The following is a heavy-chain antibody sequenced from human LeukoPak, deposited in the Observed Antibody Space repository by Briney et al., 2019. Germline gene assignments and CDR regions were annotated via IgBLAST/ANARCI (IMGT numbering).Heavy chain of an antibody. CDR2: IYYSGNT. D-gene: IGHD6-13*01. CDR3: ARGSSSWYLTQ. Sequence: SETLSLTCTVSGGSISSYSWSWIRQPPGKGLEWIGYIYYSGNTNYNPSLKSRVTISIDTSKNQFSLKLNSVTPEDTAVYYCARGSSSWYLTQWGQGTLVTVSS. J-gene: IGHJ4*02. V-gene: IGHV4-59*12. CDR1: GGSISSYS.